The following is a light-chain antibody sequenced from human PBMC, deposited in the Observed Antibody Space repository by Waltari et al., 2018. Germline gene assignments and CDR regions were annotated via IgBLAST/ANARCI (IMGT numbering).Light chain of an antibody. V-gene: IGKV1-5*03. J-gene: IGKJ1*01. Sequence: DIQMTQSPSTLSASVGDRVTITCRASQSISTWMAWYQQKPGKAPNLLIYKASNLESVVPSTFSGSGSGTEFTLTISSLQPGDFATYYCQQYNSYPWTFGQGTKVVIK. CDR2: KAS. CDR1: QSISTW. CDR3: QQYNSYPWT.